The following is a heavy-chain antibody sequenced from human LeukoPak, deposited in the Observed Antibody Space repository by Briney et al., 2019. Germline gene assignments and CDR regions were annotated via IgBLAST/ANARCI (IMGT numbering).Heavy chain of an antibody. CDR2: ISSSTNTI. CDR3: ARDTAWYTAHYYMDV. Sequence: GGSLRLSCEVSGFPFTLYNMNWVRQAPGKGLEWLSYISSSTNTIYYADSVKGRFTISRDNAKNSLYLQMNGLGAEDTAVYYCARDTAWYTAHYYMDVWGKGTTVIVSS. J-gene: IGHJ6*03. CDR1: GFPFTLYN. D-gene: IGHD2-8*01. V-gene: IGHV3-48*04.